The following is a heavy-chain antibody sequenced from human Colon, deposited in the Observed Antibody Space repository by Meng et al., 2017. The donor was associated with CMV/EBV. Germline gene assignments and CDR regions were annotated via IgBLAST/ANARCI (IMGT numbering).Heavy chain of an antibody. J-gene: IGHJ4*02. CDR2: IIWNVDMT. CDR3: AREKDYNNHRFDF. D-gene: IGHD4-11*01. V-gene: IGHV3-20*04. CDR1: GSTFEDYG. Sequence: GESLKISCVGSGSTFEDYGMGWVRQAPGEGLEWGADIIWNVDMTGYAGSVRGRFTISRDNAKNSLYLKMNNLRADDTALYYCAREKDYNNHRFDFWGQGTQVTVSS.